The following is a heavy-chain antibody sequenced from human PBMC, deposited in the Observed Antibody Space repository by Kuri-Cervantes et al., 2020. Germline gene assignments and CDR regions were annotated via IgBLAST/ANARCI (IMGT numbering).Heavy chain of an antibody. CDR2: ICHSGNT. CDR3: AREKTYGDYPLGAFDI. J-gene: IGHJ3*02. Sequence: SETLSLTCTVSGGSISSGDYYWSWIRQPPGKGLEWIGDICHSGNTYYNPSLKSRVTISVDTSKNQFSLKLSSVTAADTAVYYCAREKTYGDYPLGAFDIWGQGTMVTVSS. CDR1: GGSISSGDYY. D-gene: IGHD4-17*01. V-gene: IGHV4-30-4*02.